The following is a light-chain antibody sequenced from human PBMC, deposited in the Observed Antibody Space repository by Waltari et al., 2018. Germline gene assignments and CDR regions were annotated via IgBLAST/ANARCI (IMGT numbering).Light chain of an antibody. CDR2: GAS. V-gene: IGKV4-1*01. CDR3: QQYYSTLT. J-gene: IGKJ4*01. CDR1: QSVLYSSNNKNY. Sequence: DIVMTQSPDSLAVSLGERATINCKSSQSVLYSSNNKNYLAWHQQKPGQPPKLLIYGASTRESGVPDRFSGSGSGTDFTLTISSLQAEDVAVYYCQQYYSTLTFGGGTKVEIK.